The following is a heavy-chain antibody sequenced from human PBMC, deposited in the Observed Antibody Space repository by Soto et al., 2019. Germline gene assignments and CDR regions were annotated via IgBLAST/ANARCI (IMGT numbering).Heavy chain of an antibody. CDR3: ARDQGSHPGD. CDR1: GGSFRGFY. J-gene: IGHJ4*02. Sequence: PSETLSLTCAVSGGSFRGFYWTWIRQSPGKGLEWLGEIYNSGGNNYNPSHKSRVIMSVVPSKNLFSLTLNPVTAADTAFYYCARDQGSHPGDWGQGILVTVSS. CDR2: IYNSGGN. V-gene: IGHV4-34*10. D-gene: IGHD6-19*01.